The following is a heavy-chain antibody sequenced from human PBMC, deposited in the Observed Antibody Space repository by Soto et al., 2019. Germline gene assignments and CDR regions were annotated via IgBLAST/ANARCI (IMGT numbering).Heavy chain of an antibody. V-gene: IGHV1-69*13. CDR2: IIPIFGTA. Sequence: SVKVSCKASGGTFSSYAISWVRQAPGQGLEWMGGIIPIFGTANYAQKFQGRVTITADESTSTAYMELSSLRSEDTAVYYCASRDTAMAYYYYYGTDVWGKGTTVTVSS. D-gene: IGHD5-18*01. J-gene: IGHJ6*04. CDR3: ASRDTAMAYYYYYGTDV. CDR1: GGTFSSYA.